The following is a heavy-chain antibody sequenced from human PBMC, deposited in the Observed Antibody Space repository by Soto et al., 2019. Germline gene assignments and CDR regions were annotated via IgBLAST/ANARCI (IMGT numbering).Heavy chain of an antibody. CDR3: AKFSQLVNFEQPMDFDY. D-gene: IGHD6-13*01. CDR1: GFTFSSYA. J-gene: IGHJ4*02. Sequence: GGSLRLSCAASGFTFSSYAMSWVRQAPGKGLEWVSAISGSGGSTYYADSVKGRFTISRDNSKNTLYLQMNSLRAEDTAVYYCAKFSQLVNFEQPMDFDYWGQGTLVTVSS. V-gene: IGHV3-23*01. CDR2: ISGSGGST.